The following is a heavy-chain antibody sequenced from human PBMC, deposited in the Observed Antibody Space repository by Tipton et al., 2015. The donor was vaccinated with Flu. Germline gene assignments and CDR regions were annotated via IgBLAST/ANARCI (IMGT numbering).Heavy chain of an antibody. V-gene: IGHV4-39*01. D-gene: IGHD4-11*01. CDR1: GDSISSSSYY. Sequence: TLSLTCIVSGDSISSSSYYWAWIRQPPGKGLEWIGSVYYTGNTYYKSSLKSRATISVDMSKKQLSLNLRSVTAADTAVYYCARLHSFYFYMDVWGKGTTVTVSS. CDR2: VYYTGNT. CDR3: ARLHSFYFYMDV. J-gene: IGHJ6*03.